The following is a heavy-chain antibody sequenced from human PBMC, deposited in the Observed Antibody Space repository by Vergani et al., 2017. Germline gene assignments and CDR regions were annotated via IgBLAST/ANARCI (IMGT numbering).Heavy chain of an antibody. J-gene: IGHJ4*02. D-gene: IGHD4-17*01. CDR2: IYYSGST. CDR1: GGSISSYY. Sequence: QVQLQESGPGLVKPSETLSLTCTVSGGSISSYYWSWIRQPPGKGLEWIGYIYYSGSTNYNPSLKSRVTISVDTSKNQFSLKLSSVTAADTAVYYCARVGMTSGFDYWGQGTLVTVSS. V-gene: IGHV4-59*12. CDR3: ARVGMTSGFDY.